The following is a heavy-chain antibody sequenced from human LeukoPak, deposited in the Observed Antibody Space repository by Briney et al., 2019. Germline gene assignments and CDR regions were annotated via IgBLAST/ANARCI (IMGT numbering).Heavy chain of an antibody. V-gene: IGHV3-64*02. J-gene: IGHJ4*02. CDR3: ARGRGGSPFDY. CDR1: GFSFRVYG. Sequence: RGSLRLSCAATGFSFRVYGMHWVRQAPGKGLEYVSAISADGGTTYYADSVKDRFIISRDNSKNTLYLQMGSLRNEDMAVYYCARGRGGSPFDYWGQGALVTVSS. CDR2: ISADGGTT.